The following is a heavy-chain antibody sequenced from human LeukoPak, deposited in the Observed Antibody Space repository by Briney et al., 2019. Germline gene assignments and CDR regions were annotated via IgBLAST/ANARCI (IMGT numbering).Heavy chain of an antibody. Sequence: KPSETLSLTCTVSGGSISNYYWGWIRQPPGKELEWIGYFFYSGSTNYNPSLKSRVTISVDTSKNQFSLKLTSVTAADTAVYYCARGICPNGVCSFHPFDYWGQGTLVTVSS. CDR1: GGSISNYY. D-gene: IGHD2-8*01. J-gene: IGHJ4*02. V-gene: IGHV4-59*01. CDR2: FFYSGST. CDR3: ARGICPNGVCSFHPFDY.